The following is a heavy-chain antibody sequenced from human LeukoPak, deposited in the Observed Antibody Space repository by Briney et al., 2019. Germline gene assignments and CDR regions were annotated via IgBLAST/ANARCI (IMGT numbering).Heavy chain of an antibody. CDR1: GASISGGTYY. V-gene: IGHV4-39*01. J-gene: IGHJ4*02. CDR3: ARRGGSGRAFDY. CDR2: IYYTGST. Sequence: KPSETLSLTCTVSGASISGGTYYWGWIRQPPGKGLEWIGSIYYTGSTYDNPSLKSRVTISVDTSKNQFSLKLSSVTAADTAVYYCARRGGSGRAFDYWGQGNLVTVSS. D-gene: IGHD1-26*01.